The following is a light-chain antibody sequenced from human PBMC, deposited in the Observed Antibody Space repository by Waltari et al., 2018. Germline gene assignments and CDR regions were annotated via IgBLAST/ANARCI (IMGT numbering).Light chain of an antibody. V-gene: IGLV2-11*01. J-gene: IGLJ3*02. Sequence: SALTQPRSVSGSPGQSVTLSCTGTTNDLGCYNYVSWYQQHPGKAPKLIILDVTKRPSGVPDRLSGSKSGNTASLTISGLRAEDEAEYYCCSYAGSYTWVFGGGTKLTVV. CDR3: CSYAGSYTWV. CDR1: TNDLGCYNY. CDR2: DVT.